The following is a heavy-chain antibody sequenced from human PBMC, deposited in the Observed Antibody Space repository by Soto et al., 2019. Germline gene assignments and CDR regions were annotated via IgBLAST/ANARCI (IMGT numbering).Heavy chain of an antibody. J-gene: IGHJ6*02. V-gene: IGHV3-30*03. CDR1: EFMFSNHA. CDR3: ARGAYIVAAASSRGVDV. D-gene: IGHD5-12*01. Sequence: QVQLVESGGGVVQPGTSLRLSCAASEFMFSNHAMNWFRQAPGKGLEWLAVISYDGTNKDYADSVKGRFTISRDNSKNTLFLHTTNLTAEEQAIYYCARGAYIVAAASSRGVDVWGQGTTVTVSS. CDR2: ISYDGTNK.